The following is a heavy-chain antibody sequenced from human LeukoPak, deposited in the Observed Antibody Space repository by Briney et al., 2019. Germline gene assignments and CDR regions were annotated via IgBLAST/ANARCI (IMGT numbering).Heavy chain of an antibody. D-gene: IGHD3-22*01. CDR3: AKRALGNTHYYDSSGYYRD. V-gene: IGHV3-23*01. CDR2: ISGSGGST. CDR1: GFTSSSYA. Sequence: GGSLRPSCAASGFTSSSYAMSWVRQAPGKGLEWVSAISGSGGSTYYADSVKGRFTISRDNSKNTLYLQMNSLRAEDTAVYYCAKRALGNTHYYDSSGYYRDWGQGTLVTVSS. J-gene: IGHJ4*02.